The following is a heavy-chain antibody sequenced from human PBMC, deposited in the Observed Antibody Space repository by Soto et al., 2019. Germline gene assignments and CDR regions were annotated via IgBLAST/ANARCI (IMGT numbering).Heavy chain of an antibody. CDR1: GFTFSSYA. D-gene: IGHD2-2*01. V-gene: IGHV3-23*01. J-gene: IGHJ4*02. CDR3: ATYGGYCSSTSCPIDY. CDR2: ISGSGGST. Sequence: EVQLLESGGGLVQPGGSLRLSCAASGFTFSSYAMSWVRQAPGKGLEWVSAISGSGGSTYYADSVKGRFTISRDNSKNTLYLQMNSLRAEDTAVYYCATYGGYCSSTSCPIDYWGQGTLVTVSS.